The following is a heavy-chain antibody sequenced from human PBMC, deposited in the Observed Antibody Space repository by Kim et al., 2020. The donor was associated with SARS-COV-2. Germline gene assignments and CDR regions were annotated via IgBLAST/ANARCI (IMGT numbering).Heavy chain of an antibody. Sequence: GGSLGLSCAAPGFTFSNYNINWVRQAPGKGLEWVSSISGRGDYIDYADSVKGRFAISRDNAKNSVFLHMNRLRVDDTAVYYCARLVKDYF. D-gene: IGHD2-8*02. CDR3: ARLVKDYF. CDR2: ISGRGDYI. CDR1: GFTFSNYN. J-gene: IGHJ1*01. V-gene: IGHV3-21*01.